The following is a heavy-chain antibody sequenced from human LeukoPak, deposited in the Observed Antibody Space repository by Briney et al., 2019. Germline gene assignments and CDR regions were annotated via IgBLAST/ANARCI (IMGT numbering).Heavy chain of an antibody. V-gene: IGHV1-69*05. CDR3: ARGRRGAAAGTVSWFDP. CDR1: GGTFSSYA. CDR2: IIPIFGTA. D-gene: IGHD6-13*01. J-gene: IGHJ5*02. Sequence: GASVKVSCKASGGTFSSYAISWVRQAPGQGLEWMGRIIPIFGTANYAQKFQGRVTITTDESTSTDYMELSSLRSEDTAVYYCARGRRGAAAGTVSWFDPWGQGTLVTVSS.